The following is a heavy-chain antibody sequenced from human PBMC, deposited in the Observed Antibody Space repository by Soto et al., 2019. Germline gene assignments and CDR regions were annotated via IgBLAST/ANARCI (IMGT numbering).Heavy chain of an antibody. J-gene: IGHJ4*02. V-gene: IGHV4-34*01. D-gene: IGHD3-10*01. Sequence: SETLSLTCAVYGGSFSGYYWSWIRQPPGKGLEWIGEINHSGSTNYNPSLKSRVTTSVDTSKNQFSLKLSSVTAADTAVYYCARYGSGSLFDYWGQGTLVTVSS. CDR1: GGSFSGYY. CDR3: ARYGSGSLFDY. CDR2: INHSGST.